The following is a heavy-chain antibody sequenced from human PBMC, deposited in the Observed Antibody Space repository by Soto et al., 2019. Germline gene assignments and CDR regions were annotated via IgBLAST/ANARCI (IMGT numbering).Heavy chain of an antibody. CDR1: GASISSTSYY. Sequence: SETLSLTCTVSGASISSTSYYWAWIRQPPGKGLEWIGSIHHSGTTYYNPSLKSRVTISVDTSKNHFSLRLTSVTAADTAVYYCATDTFITETTNPHYYLAVCGQRTTVLVS. D-gene: IGHD1-20*01. CDR3: ATDTFITETTNPHYYLAV. CDR2: IHHSGTT. V-gene: IGHV4-39*02. J-gene: IGHJ6*03.